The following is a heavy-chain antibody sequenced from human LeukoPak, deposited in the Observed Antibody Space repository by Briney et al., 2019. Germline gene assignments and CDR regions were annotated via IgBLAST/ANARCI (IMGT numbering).Heavy chain of an antibody. CDR1: GYTFTHYG. V-gene: IGHV1-18*01. Sequence: APVTVSYKASGYTFTHYGITWVRQAPGQGLGWRGWINTYNGDTKSAQKLQGRVTMTTHTSTSTAFMELRSLRSDDSAVYYCARGIRSPLFDYWGLGTLVTVSP. J-gene: IGHJ4*02. CDR2: INTYNGDT. CDR3: ARGIRSPLFDY. D-gene: IGHD3-16*01.